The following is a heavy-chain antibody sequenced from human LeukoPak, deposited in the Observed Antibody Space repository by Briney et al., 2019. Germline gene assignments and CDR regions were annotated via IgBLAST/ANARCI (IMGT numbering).Heavy chain of an antibody. V-gene: IGHV1-24*01. J-gene: IGHJ4*02. Sequence: ASVKVSCKVSGYTLTELSMHWVRQAPGKGLEWMGGFDPEDGETIYAQKFQGRVTMTEDTSTDTAYMELSSLRSEDTAVYYCATQYYYDSSGYYFPHYWGQGTLVTVSS. D-gene: IGHD3-22*01. CDR3: ATQYYYDSSGYYFPHY. CDR1: GYTLTELS. CDR2: FDPEDGET.